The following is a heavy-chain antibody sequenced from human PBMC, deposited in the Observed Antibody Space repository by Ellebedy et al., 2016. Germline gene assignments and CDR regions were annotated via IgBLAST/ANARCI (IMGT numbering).Heavy chain of an antibody. V-gene: IGHV3-23*01. Sequence: GGSLRLSCAASGFTFSSYAMSWVRQAPGEGLEWVSGISGGGYTTYYADSVKGRFTISRDNSENTLYLQMDSLRTEDTATYYVARDSGPRPGFLPDAAYKYYYMDVWGEGTTVTVSS. CDR3: ARDSGPRPGFLPDAAYKYYYMDV. CDR1: GFTFSSYA. J-gene: IGHJ6*03. CDR2: ISGGGYTT. D-gene: IGHD2-2*01.